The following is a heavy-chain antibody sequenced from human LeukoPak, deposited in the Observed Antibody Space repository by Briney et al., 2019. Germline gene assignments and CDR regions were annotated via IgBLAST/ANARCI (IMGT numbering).Heavy chain of an antibody. CDR1: GGSFSGYY. D-gene: IGHD2-15*01. CDR3: ARRALRSGLVVAATQYNWFDP. Sequence: PSETLSLTCAVYGGSFSGYYWSWIRQPPGKGLEWIGEINHSGSTNYNPSLKSRVTISVDTSKNQFSLKLSSVTAADTAVYYCARRALRSGLVVAATQYNWFDPWGQGTLVTVSS. V-gene: IGHV4-34*01. J-gene: IGHJ5*02. CDR2: INHSGST.